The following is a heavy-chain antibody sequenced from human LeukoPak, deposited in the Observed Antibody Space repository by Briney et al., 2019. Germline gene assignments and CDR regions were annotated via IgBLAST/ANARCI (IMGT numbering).Heavy chain of an antibody. D-gene: IGHD4-23*01. CDR1: GGSISSYY. V-gene: IGHV4-59*12. J-gene: IGHJ4*02. CDR3: VTTVVTNGGFDY. Sequence: PSETLSLTCTVSGGSISSYYWSWIRQPPGKGLEWIGYIYYSGSTNYNPSLKSRVTISVDTSKNQFSLKLSSVTAADTAVYYCVTTVVTNGGFDYWGQGTLVTVSS. CDR2: IYYSGST.